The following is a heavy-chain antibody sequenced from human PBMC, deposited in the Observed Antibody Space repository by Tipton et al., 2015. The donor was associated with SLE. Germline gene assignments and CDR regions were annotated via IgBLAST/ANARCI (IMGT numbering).Heavy chain of an antibody. Sequence: SLRLSCAASGFTFSSYEMNWVRQAPGKGLEWVSYISSSGSTIYYADSVKGRFTISRDNAKNSLYLQMNSLRAEDTAVYYCARDSSSWDLYYYYYMDVWGKRTTVTVSS. CDR3: ARDSSSWDLYYYYYMDV. D-gene: IGHD6-13*01. CDR2: ISSSGSTI. J-gene: IGHJ6*03. V-gene: IGHV3-48*03. CDR1: GFTFSSYE.